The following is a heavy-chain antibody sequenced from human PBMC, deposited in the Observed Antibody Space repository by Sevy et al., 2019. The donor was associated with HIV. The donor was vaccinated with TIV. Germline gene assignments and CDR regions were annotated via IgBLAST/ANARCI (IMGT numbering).Heavy chain of an antibody. J-gene: IGHJ5*02. V-gene: IGHV3-30*18. CDR1: GFSFNKFA. CDR3: AKIPRGYSYASFLDP. CDR2: ISYDGGNK. Sequence: GGSLRLSCAASGFSFNKFAMHWVRQAPGKGLEWVALISYDGGNKYYADSVRGRFSISRDNSKNTLFLQMNSLSPEDTAIYFCAKIPRGYSYASFLDPWGQGTLVTVSS. D-gene: IGHD5-18*01.